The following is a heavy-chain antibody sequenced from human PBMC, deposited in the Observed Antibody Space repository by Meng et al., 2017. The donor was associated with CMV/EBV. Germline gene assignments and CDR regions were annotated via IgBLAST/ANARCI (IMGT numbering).Heavy chain of an antibody. CDR1: GFTFSSYS. CDR3: ARESGGLGDCSSTSCYTSGIDY. CDR2: INSSSSYI. D-gene: IGHD2-2*02. V-gene: IGHV3-21*01. J-gene: IGHJ4*02. Sequence: GGSLRLSCAASGFTFSSYSMNWVRQAPGKGLEWVSSINSSSSYIYYADSLKGRFTISRDNAKNSLYLQMSSLRAEDTAVYYCARESGGLGDCSSTSCYTSGIDYWGQGTLVTVSS.